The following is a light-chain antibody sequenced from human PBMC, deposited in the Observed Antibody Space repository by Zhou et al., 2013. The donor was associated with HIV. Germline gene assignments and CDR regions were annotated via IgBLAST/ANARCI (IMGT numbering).Light chain of an antibody. CDR1: ESVNSF. J-gene: IGKJ3*01. Sequence: DIQVTQSPSSLSASVGDRITITCRASESVNSFLAWYQQRPGKAPQLLIYKSSTLHSGVPSRFSASGFGTEFTLTINSLQPDDFATYYCLHYLSYSDFTFGPGTKVDIK. CDR3: LHYLSYSDFT. V-gene: IGKV1-5*03. CDR2: KSS.